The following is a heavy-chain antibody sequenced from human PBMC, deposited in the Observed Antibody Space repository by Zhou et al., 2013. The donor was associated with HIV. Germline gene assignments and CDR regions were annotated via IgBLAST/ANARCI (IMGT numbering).Heavy chain of an antibody. D-gene: IGHD3-16*01. CDR3: ARVAWGSYYYDY. Sequence: QVQLVQSGPELKKPGASVKVSCKSSGYTFTEHFLHWMRQAPGRGLEWLGWINPNTGVTNFAHQFQGRVTVTRDTSTTTAYMELRRLTSDDTAVYYCARVAWGSYYYDYWGSGNPGHRRL. CDR2: INPNTGVT. V-gene: IGHV1-2*02. CDR1: GYTFTEHF. J-gene: IGHJ4*02.